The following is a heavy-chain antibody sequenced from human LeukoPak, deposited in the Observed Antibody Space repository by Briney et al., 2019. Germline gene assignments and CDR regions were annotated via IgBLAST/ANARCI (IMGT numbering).Heavy chain of an antibody. V-gene: IGHV1-46*01. D-gene: IGHD1-26*01. J-gene: IGHJ6*02. CDR3: ARKSGSYSYYYGMDV. CDR1: GYTFTSYY. Sequence: ASVKVSCKASGYTFTSYYMHWVRQAPGQGLEWMGIINPSGGSTSYAQKFQGRVTMTRDTSTSTVYTELRSLRSDDTAVYYCARKSGSYSYYYGMDVWGQGTTVTVSS. CDR2: INPSGGST.